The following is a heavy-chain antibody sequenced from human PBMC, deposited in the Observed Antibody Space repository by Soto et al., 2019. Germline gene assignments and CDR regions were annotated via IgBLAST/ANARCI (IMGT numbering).Heavy chain of an antibody. V-gene: IGHV4-59*01. D-gene: IGHD6-13*01. J-gene: IGHJ4*02. CDR1: GGSISSYY. CDR3: ARDKAPNKYDSTWSYDY. Sequence: SETLSLTCTVSGGSISSYYWSWIRQPPGKGLEWIGYIYYSGSTNYNPSLKSRVTISVDTSKNQFSLKLSSVTAADTAVYYCARDKAPNKYDSTWSYDYWGQGSLVTVSS. CDR2: IYYSGST.